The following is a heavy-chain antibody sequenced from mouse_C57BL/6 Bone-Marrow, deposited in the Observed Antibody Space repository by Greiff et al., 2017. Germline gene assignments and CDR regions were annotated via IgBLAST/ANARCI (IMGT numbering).Heavy chain of an antibody. CDR3: ARERNRVYDGPLAY. CDR2: IYPRSGNT. CDR1: GYTFKSYG. D-gene: IGHD1-2*01. Sequence: VQLQQSGAELARPGASVKLSCTASGYTFKSYGISWVKQRTEQGLEWIGEIYPRSGNTYYTEKFKGKATLTADTSSSTAYLQLRSLTSEASAVYVGARERNRVYDGPLAYWGQGTLVTVSA. V-gene: IGHV1-81*01. J-gene: IGHJ3*01.